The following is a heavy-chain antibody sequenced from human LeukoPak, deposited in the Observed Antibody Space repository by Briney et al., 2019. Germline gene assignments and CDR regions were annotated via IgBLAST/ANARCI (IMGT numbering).Heavy chain of an antibody. V-gene: IGHV4-38-2*01. D-gene: IGHD3-22*01. CDR1: GYSISSGYY. Sequence: PSETLSLTCAVSGYSISSGYYWGWIRQPPGKGLEWIGSIHDSGGAFYNPSLKSRVTISVDTSKNHLSLKLRSVTAADTAVYYCARHKDKSSAHYPFDHWGQGTLVTVSS. CDR2: IHDSGGA. J-gene: IGHJ4*02. CDR3: ARHKDKSSAHYPFDH.